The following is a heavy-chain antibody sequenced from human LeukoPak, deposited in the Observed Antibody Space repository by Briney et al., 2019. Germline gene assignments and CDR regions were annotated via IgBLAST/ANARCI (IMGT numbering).Heavy chain of an antibody. CDR1: GFTFGNYW. D-gene: IGHD3-16*01. CDR3: ACVGIAMLYDYTYGVDV. CDR2: IKQDGREK. J-gene: IGHJ6*04. Sequence: PGESLRLSCAASGFTFGNYWMSWFRQAPGKGLEWVANIKQDGREKSYVDSVKGRFTVSRDNAKNSLFLQLNSLRAEDTAVYYCACVGIAMLYDYTYGVDVWGEGTTVTVSS. V-gene: IGHV3-7*01.